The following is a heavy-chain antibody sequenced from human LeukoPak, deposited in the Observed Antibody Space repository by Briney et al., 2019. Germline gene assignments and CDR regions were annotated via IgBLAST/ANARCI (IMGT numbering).Heavy chain of an antibody. Sequence: SETLSLTCTVSGGSISIYYWSWIRQPPGKALEWIGYIYNSGSTIYNPSLRSRVTISVDTSKNQFSLKLNSVTAADTAVYYCVRDRELTYWSQGTLVTVSS. CDR2: IYNSGST. V-gene: IGHV4-59*01. CDR1: GGSISIYY. D-gene: IGHD1-26*01. J-gene: IGHJ4*02. CDR3: VRDRELTY.